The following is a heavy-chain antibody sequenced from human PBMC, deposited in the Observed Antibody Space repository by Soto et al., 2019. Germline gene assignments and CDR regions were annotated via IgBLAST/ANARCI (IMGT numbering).Heavy chain of an antibody. Sequence: SETLSLTCTVSGASLHIGGYYWAWIRQNPGKGLEWIGYIYYTGATYYNPSLGSRVNISVDTSKNQLSLELTSVTAADTAVYDCARDGSSTANWLDPWGQGLLVTVSS. J-gene: IGHJ5*02. CDR3: ARDGSSTANWLDP. D-gene: IGHD2-2*01. V-gene: IGHV4-31*03. CDR1: GASLHIGGYY. CDR2: IYYTGAT.